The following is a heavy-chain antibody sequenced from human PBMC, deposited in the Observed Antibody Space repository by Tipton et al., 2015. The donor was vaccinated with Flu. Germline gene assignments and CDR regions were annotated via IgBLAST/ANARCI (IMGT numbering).Heavy chain of an antibody. Sequence: SLRLSCAASGFTFSSYSMNWVRQAPGKGLEWVSYISSSSSTIYYADSVKGQFTISRDNAKNSLYLQMNSLRAEDTAVYYCARDGGVGAINYFDYWGQGTLVTVSS. V-gene: IGHV3-48*04. CDR2: ISSSSSTI. CDR3: ARDGGVGAINYFDY. D-gene: IGHD1-26*01. CDR1: GFTFSSYS. J-gene: IGHJ4*02.